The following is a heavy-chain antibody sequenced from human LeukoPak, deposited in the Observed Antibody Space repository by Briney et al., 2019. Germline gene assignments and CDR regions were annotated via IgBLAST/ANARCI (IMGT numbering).Heavy chain of an antibody. CDR2: IIPIFGTA. V-gene: IGHV1-69*01. J-gene: IGHJ4*02. CDR1: GGTFSSYA. Sequence: SVKVSCKASGGTFSSYAISWVRQAPGQGLEWMGGIIPIFGTANYAQKFQGRVTITADESTSTAYMELSSLRSVDTAVYYCARDVRAAAGTLRVFDYWGQGTLVTVSS. D-gene: IGHD6-13*01. CDR3: ARDVRAAAGTLRVFDY.